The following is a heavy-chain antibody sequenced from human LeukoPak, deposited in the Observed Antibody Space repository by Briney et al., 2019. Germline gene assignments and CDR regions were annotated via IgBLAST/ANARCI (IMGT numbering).Heavy chain of an antibody. D-gene: IGHD6-13*01. CDR2: SSTDIGIT. J-gene: IGHJ5*02. Sequence: ASDTVSYQPSGYTFPRYGILGVRQPPAQGLEGVGWSSTDIGITHHAQRLQGRVSMTTDRSTSTAYMELRRLRYDDTAVYYCARSSEWDAAGNNWFDPWGQGTLVTVSS. CDR3: ARSSEWDAAGNNWFDP. V-gene: IGHV1-18*01. CDR1: GYTFPRYG.